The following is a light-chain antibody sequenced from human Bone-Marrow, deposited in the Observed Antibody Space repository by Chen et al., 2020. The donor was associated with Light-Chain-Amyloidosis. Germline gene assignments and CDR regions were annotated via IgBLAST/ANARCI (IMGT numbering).Light chain of an antibody. J-gene: IGLJ3*02. CDR2: DDS. Sequence: SYVLTQPSSVSVAPGQTATIACGGNNIGSTSVHWYQQTPGQAPLLVGYDDSDRPSGIPERLSGSNSGNTATLTISRVEAGDEADDYGQVWDRSSDRPVFGGGTKLTVL. CDR1: NIGSTS. V-gene: IGLV3-21*02. CDR3: QVWDRSSDRPV.